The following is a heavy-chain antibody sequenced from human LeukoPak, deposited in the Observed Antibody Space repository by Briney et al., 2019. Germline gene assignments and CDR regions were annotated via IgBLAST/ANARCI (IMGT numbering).Heavy chain of an antibody. D-gene: IGHD4-17*01. V-gene: IGHV3-53*01. CDR1: GFTVSSNY. J-gene: IGHJ4*02. CDR2: IYSGGST. Sequence: HPGGSLRLSCAASGFTVSSNYMSWVRQAPGKGLEGVSVIYSGGSTYYADSVKGRFTISRDNSKNTPYLQMNSLRAEDTAVYYCASLDYGDRDYWGQGTLVTVSS. CDR3: ASLDYGDRDY.